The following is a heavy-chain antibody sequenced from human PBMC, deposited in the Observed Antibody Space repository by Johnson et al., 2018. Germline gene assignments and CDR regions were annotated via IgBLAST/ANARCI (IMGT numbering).Heavy chain of an antibody. V-gene: IGHV4-59*01. CDR2: IHYSGST. CDR1: GGSISSYY. CDR3: ARVFKTKVGATIFQH. Sequence: QVQLQESGPGLVKPSETLSLTCTVSGGSISSYYWNWIRQPPGKGLEWIGYIHYSGSTNYNPSLKSRGTISVDTSKNQFSLKLSSVPAADTAVYYCARVFKTKVGATIFQHWGQGTLVTVSS. J-gene: IGHJ1*01. D-gene: IGHD1-26*01.